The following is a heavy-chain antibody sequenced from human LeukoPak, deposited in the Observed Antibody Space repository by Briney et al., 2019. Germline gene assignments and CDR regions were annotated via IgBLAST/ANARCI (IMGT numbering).Heavy chain of an antibody. CDR3: ARDRAGGKPDY. D-gene: IGHD2-8*02. CDR1: GGSISSGGYY. V-gene: IGHV4-31*03. CDR2: IYYSGST. J-gene: IGHJ4*02. Sequence: SETLSLTCTVSGGSISSGGYYWRWIRQHPGKGLEWIGYIYYSGSTYYNPSLKSRVTISVDTSKNQFSLKLSSVTAADTAVYYCARDRAGGKPDYWGQGTLVTVSS.